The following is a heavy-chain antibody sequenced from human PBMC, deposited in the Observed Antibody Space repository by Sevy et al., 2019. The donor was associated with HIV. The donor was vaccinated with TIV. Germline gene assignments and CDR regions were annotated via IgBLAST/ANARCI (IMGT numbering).Heavy chain of an antibody. J-gene: IGHJ4*02. D-gene: IGHD6-13*01. CDR2: INTDGSSR. Sequence: GGSLRLSCVVSGFTFNTHWMHWVRQGPGKGLEWVSRINTDGSSRTYADSVKGRFTISRDNAKNTLYLQMNTLRAEDTAVYSCVSSPYSSRTDYWGRGTLVTVSS. V-gene: IGHV3-74*03. CDR1: GFTFNTHW. CDR3: VSSPYSSRTDY.